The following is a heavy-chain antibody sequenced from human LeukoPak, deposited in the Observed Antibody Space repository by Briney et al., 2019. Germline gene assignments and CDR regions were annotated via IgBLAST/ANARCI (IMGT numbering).Heavy chain of an antibody. Sequence: GGSLRLSCAASGFTFSNAWVSWVRQAPGKGLEWVGRIKSKTDGGTTDYAAPVKGRFTISRDDSKNTLYLQMNSLKTEDTAVYYCTTVDSSGWYGAFDYWGQGTLVTVSS. V-gene: IGHV3-15*01. D-gene: IGHD6-19*01. J-gene: IGHJ4*02. CDR3: TTVDSSGWYGAFDY. CDR1: GFTFSNAW. CDR2: IKSKTDGGTT.